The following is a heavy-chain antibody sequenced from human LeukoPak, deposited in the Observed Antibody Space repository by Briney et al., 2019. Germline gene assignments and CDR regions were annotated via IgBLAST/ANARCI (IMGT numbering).Heavy chain of an antibody. CDR1: GYTFTKYY. J-gene: IGHJ4*02. CDR2: INPSGGST. V-gene: IGHV1-46*01. D-gene: IGHD3-22*01. Sequence: ASVKVSCKASGYTFTKYYMHWVRQAPGQGLEWMGIINPSGGSTSYAQKFQGRVTMTTDTSTSTAYMELRSLRSDDTAVYYCARGSEGDSSGHYGLGYWGQGTLVTVSS. CDR3: ARGSEGDSSGHYGLGY.